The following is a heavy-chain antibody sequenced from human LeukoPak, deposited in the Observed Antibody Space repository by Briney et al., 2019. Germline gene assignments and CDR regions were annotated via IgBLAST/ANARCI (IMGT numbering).Heavy chain of an antibody. CDR2: ISGSGGST. Sequence: GGSLRLSCIGSGFSFSDYNINWVRQAPGKGLEWVSAISGSGGSTYYADSVKGRFTISRDNSKNTLYLQMNSLRAEDTAVYYCAKDAKRGMVYAMVAYYFDYWGQGTLVTVSS. CDR3: AKDAKRGMVYAMVAYYFDY. D-gene: IGHD2-8*01. CDR1: GFSFSDYN. V-gene: IGHV3-23*01. J-gene: IGHJ4*02.